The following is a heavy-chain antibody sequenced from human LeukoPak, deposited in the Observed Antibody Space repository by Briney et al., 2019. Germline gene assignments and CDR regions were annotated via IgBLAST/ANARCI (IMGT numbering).Heavy chain of an antibody. D-gene: IGHD3-10*01. Sequence: GESLKISWQGSGYRFTSYWIGWVRQLPGKGLEGMGMIYPGDSDTRYSPSFQGQVTISADKPISTAYLQWSSLKASDTPMYYCARTYYRRAFDIWGQGTILTVSS. V-gene: IGHV5-51*04. CDR1: GYRFTSYW. CDR2: IYPGDSDT. CDR3: ARTYYRRAFDI. J-gene: IGHJ3*02.